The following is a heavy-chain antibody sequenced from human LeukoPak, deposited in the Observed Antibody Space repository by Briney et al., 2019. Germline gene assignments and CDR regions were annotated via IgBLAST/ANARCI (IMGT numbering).Heavy chain of an antibody. CDR1: DVSISNNGRY. Sequence: SETLSLTCSVSDVSISNNGRYWAWIRQSPGKGLEWIGSAYHTGATNYNPSLESRVSMSVDTSKNQFSLKLRSVTAADTAVYYCARDGNALWGQGTLVTVSS. CDR3: ARDGNAL. D-gene: IGHD1-1*01. CDR2: AYHTGAT. J-gene: IGHJ4*02. V-gene: IGHV4-39*07.